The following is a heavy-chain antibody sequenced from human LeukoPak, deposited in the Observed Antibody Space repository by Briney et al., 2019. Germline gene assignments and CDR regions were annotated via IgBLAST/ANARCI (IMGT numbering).Heavy chain of an antibody. Sequence: SETLSLTCTVSGGSISSGGYYWSWIRQHPGKGLEWIGYIYYSGSTYYNPSLKSRVTISVDTSKNQFSLKLSSVTAADTAVYYCVRDLEDWAGDRYYYYMDVWGKGTTVTVSS. J-gene: IGHJ6*03. CDR3: VRDLEDWAGDRYYYYMDV. CDR1: GGSISSGGYY. D-gene: IGHD7-27*01. CDR2: IYYSGST. V-gene: IGHV4-31*03.